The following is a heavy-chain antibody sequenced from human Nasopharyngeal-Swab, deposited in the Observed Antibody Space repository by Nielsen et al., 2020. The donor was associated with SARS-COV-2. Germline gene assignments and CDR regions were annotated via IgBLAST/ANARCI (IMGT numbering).Heavy chain of an antibody. CDR1: GGSFSGYY. J-gene: IGHJ4*02. Sequence: SETLSLTCAVYGGSFSGYYWGWIRQPPGKGLEWIGSIYYSESTYYNPSLKSRVTISVDTSKNQFSLKLSSVTAADTAVYYCARHAHYYYDSSGYFLWGQGTLVTVSS. D-gene: IGHD3-22*01. V-gene: IGHV4-39*01. CDR3: ARHAHYYYDSSGYFL. CDR2: IYYSEST.